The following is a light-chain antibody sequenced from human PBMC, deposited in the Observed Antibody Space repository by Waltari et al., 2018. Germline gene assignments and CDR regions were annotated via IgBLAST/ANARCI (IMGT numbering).Light chain of an antibody. CDR1: SSDVGGYNY. Sequence: QSALTQPASVSGSPGQSITISCTGTSSDVGGYNYVSWYQQHPGKAPKLMICDVTNRPSGVSNRVSGSKSGNTAALTISGLQAEDEADYYCSSYANSNVRVFGGGTKLTVL. J-gene: IGLJ3*02. CDR3: SSYANSNVRV. CDR2: DVT. V-gene: IGLV2-14*03.